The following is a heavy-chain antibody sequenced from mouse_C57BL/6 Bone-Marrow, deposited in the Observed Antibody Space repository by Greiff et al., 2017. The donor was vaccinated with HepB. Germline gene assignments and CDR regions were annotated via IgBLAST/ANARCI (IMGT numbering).Heavy chain of an antibody. J-gene: IGHJ2*01. D-gene: IGHD1-1*01. CDR3: AREYYGSSLDY. V-gene: IGHV1-55*01. CDR1: GYTFTSYW. Sequence: QVQLQQPGAELVKPGASVKMSCKASGYTFTSYWITWVKQRPGQGLEWIGDIYPGSGSTNYNEKFKSKATLTVDTSASTAYMQLSSLTSEDSAVYYCAREYYGSSLDYWGQGTTLTVSS. CDR2: IYPGSGST.